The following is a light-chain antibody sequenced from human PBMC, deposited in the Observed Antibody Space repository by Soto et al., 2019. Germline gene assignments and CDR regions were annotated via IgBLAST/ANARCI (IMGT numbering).Light chain of an antibody. Sequence: AIQLTQSPSSLSASVGDRVTITCRASQGISSALAWYQQKPGKAPKLLIYDASSLESGVPSRFXGSGSGTXXXXXXXXLQPEDFATYYCQQFNSYPFTFGGGTKVEIK. CDR2: DAS. V-gene: IGKV1-13*02. CDR1: QGISSA. J-gene: IGKJ4*01. CDR3: QQFNSYPFT.